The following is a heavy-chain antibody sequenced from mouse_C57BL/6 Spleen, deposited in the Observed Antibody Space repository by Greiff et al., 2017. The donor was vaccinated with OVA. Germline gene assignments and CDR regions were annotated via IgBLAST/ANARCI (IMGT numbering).Heavy chain of an antibody. J-gene: IGHJ2*01. CDR1: GYTFTSYD. Sequence: QVQLKESGPELVKPGASVKLSCKASGYTFTSYDINWVKQRPGQGLEWIGWIYPRAGSTKYNEKFKGKATLTVDTSSSTAYMELHSLTSEDSAVYFCARSDYYGSRPFDYWGQGTTLTVSS. D-gene: IGHD1-1*01. CDR2: IYPRAGST. CDR3: ARSDYYGSRPFDY. V-gene: IGHV1-85*01.